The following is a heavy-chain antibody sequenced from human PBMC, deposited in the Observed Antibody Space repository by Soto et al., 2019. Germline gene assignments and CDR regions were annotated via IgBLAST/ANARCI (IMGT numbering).Heavy chain of an antibody. V-gene: IGHV4-59*01. J-gene: IGHJ4*03. CDR1: GGSMSRYF. CDR3: ARGRGGTYDAVVI. D-gene: IGHD2-21*01. CDR2: IYYSGTT. Sequence: SETLSLTCAVSGGSMSRYFWSWIRQPPGKGLEWIGYIYYSGTTNYNPSLKSRVTTSLDTSKNQFSLKVVSLTAADTAFYYCARGRGGTYDAVVIWGPGTLVTVSS.